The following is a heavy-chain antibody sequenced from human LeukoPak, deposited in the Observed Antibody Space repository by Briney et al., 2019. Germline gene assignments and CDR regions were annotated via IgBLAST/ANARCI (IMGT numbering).Heavy chain of an antibody. D-gene: IGHD2-21*02. CDR3: ARRKLSDYYFDY. J-gene: IGHJ4*02. CDR2: IYYSGST. CDR1: GGSISSYY. Sequence: PSETLSLTCTVSGGSISSYYWSWIRQPPGKGLEWIGYIYYSGSTYYNPSLKSRVTMSVDTSKNQFSLKLSSVTAADTAVYYCARRKLSDYYFDYWGQGTLVTVSS. V-gene: IGHV4-59*04.